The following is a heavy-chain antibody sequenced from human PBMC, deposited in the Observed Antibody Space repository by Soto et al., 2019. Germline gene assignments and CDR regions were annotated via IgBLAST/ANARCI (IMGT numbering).Heavy chain of an antibody. CDR1: GFTFSSYE. V-gene: IGHV3-48*03. CDR2: ISSSGSTI. D-gene: IGHD5-18*01. Sequence: GGSLRLSCAASGFTFSSYEMNWVRQAPGKGLEWVSYISSSGSTIYYADSVKGRSTISRDNAKNSLYLQMNSLRAEDTAVYYCASLGYTAMVPFDIWGQGTMVTVSS. CDR3: ASLGYTAMVPFDI. J-gene: IGHJ3*02.